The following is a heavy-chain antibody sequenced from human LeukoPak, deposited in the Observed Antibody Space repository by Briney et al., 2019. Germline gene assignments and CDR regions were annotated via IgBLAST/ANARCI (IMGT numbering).Heavy chain of an antibody. Sequence: GGSLRLSCAAYGFTFSSYAISWVRQAPGKGLEWVSVISGSGGSTYYADSVKGQFTIFRDNSKNTVYLQMDSLRADDTAVYYCATGDPALVRRYDYGYRGPRIMVTVSS. D-gene: IGHD3-10*01. J-gene: IGHJ4*02. V-gene: IGHV3-23*01. CDR1: GFTFSSYA. CDR3: ATGDPALVRRYDYGY. CDR2: ISGSGGST.